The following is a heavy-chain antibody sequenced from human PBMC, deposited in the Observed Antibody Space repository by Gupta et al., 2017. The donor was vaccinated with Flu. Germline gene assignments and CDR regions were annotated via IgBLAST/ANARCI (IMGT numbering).Heavy chain of an antibody. CDR3: ASDLTGARDY. CDR1: GFTLSTYW. Sequence: GFTLSTYWVHWLRQVPGKGLEWVSRTNPEETTISYADFGKGRFTISRDNARNTVFPQMNSLRAEDTAVYYCASDLTGARDYWGPGTLVTVSS. D-gene: IGHD1-20*01. J-gene: IGHJ4*02. CDR2: TNPEETTI. V-gene: IGHV3-74*01.